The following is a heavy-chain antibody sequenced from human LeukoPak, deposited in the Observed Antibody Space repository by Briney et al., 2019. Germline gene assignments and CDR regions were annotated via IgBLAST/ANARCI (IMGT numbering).Heavy chain of an antibody. J-gene: IGHJ4*02. Sequence: SETLSLTCTVSGGSISSYYWSWIRQPPGKGLEWIGYIYYSGSTNYNPSLKSRVTISVETSKNQFSLKLSSVTAADTAVYYCASLGGYDLYFDYWGQGTLVTVSS. CDR3: ASLGGYDLYFDY. D-gene: IGHD5-12*01. V-gene: IGHV4-59*01. CDR2: IYYSGST. CDR1: GGSISSYY.